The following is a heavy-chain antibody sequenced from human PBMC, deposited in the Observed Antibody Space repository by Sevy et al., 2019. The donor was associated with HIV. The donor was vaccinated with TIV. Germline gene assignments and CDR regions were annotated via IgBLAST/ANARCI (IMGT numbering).Heavy chain of an antibody. V-gene: IGHV3-23*01. J-gene: IGHJ4*02. Sequence: GGSLRLSCAASGFTFSSYAMNWVRQAPGKGLEWVSSISGSGGSPYYAVSVKGRFTISRDNSKNMLYLQMNSLRAEDTAIYYCAKDLIFGVGEAFDNWGQGTLVTVSS. D-gene: IGHD3-3*01. CDR2: ISGSGGSP. CDR3: AKDLIFGVGEAFDN. CDR1: GFTFSSYA.